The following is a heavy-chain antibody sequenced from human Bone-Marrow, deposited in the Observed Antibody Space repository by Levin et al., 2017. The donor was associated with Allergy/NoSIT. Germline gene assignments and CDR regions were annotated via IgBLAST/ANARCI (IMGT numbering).Heavy chain of an antibody. CDR1: GFTFSSYS. J-gene: IGHJ4*02. CDR3: AREDSVYSGSYRANFDY. CDR2: ISSSSSYI. V-gene: IGHV3-21*01. Sequence: AGGSLRLSCAASGFTFSSYSMNWVRQAPGKGLEWVSSISSSSSYIYYADSVKGRFTISRDNAKNSLYLQMNSLRAEDTAVYYCAREDSVYSGSYRANFDYWGQGTLVTVSS. D-gene: IGHD1-26*01.